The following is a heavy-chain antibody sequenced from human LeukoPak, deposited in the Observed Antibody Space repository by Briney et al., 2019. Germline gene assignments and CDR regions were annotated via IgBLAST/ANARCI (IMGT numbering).Heavy chain of an antibody. J-gene: IGHJ4*02. D-gene: IGHD1/OR15-1a*01. CDR2: IYYSGST. V-gene: IGHV4-59*01. Sequence: KTSETLSLTCTVSGGSISSYYWSWIRQPPGKGLEWIGYIYYSGSTNYNPSLKSRVTISVDTSKNQFSLKLSSVTAADTAVYYCARVEQLRYFDYWGQGTLVTASS. CDR3: ARVEQLRYFDY. CDR1: GGSISSYY.